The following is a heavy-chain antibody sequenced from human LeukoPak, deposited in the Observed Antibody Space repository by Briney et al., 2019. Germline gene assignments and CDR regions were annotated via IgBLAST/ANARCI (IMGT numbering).Heavy chain of an antibody. J-gene: IGHJ4*02. Sequence: SETLSLTCTVSGDSITSNNWCSFRQPPGKGLEWIGSIYYSGSTKYNPSLKSRVTISVDTSKNQISLKLSSVIAADTAEYYCSSLEQGGSLLSPADYWGQGILVTVSS. CDR2: IYYSGST. V-gene: IGHV4-59*08. CDR1: GDSITSNN. D-gene: IGHD3-16*01. CDR3: SSLEQGGSLLSPADY.